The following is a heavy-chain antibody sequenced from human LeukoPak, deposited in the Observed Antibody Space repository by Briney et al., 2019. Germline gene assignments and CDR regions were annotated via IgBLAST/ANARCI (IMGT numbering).Heavy chain of an antibody. CDR3: ARQTGSGLFILP. V-gene: IGHV4-39*01. CDR1: GGSISSSTYY. J-gene: IGHJ4*02. D-gene: IGHD3/OR15-3a*01. CDR2: IYYGGST. Sequence: ASETLSLTCTVSGGSISSSTYYWDWIRQPPGKGLEWIGSIYYGGSTYYNPSLRSRVTKSIDTSKNQFSLRLTSVTAADTAVYYCARQTGSGLFILPGGQGTLVTVSS.